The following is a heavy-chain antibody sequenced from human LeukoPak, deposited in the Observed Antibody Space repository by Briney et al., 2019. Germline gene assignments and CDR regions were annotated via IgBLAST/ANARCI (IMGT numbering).Heavy chain of an antibody. V-gene: IGHV3-48*03. CDR2: ISSSGSTI. Sequence: GGSLRLSCAASGFTFSSYEMNWVRQAPGKGLEWVSYISSSGSTIYYADSVKGRFTISRDNAKNSLYQQMNSLRAEDTAVYYCAELGITMIGGVWGKGTTVTISS. CDR1: GFTFSSYE. CDR3: AELGITMIGGV. D-gene: IGHD3-10*02. J-gene: IGHJ6*04.